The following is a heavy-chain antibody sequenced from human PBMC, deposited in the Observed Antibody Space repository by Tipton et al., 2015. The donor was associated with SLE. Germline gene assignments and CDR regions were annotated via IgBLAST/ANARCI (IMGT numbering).Heavy chain of an antibody. V-gene: IGHV4-38-2*01. Sequence: TLSLNCAVSGYFISSGYFWGWIRQPPGKGLEWIGSLSNSGSSYYNPSLESRVTMSVATSKNQFSLKLNSVTAADTAVYYCARSSPLQVYDYWGQGTLVTVSS. CDR1: GYFISSGYF. CDR2: LSNSGSS. J-gene: IGHJ4*02. D-gene: IGHD6-6*01. CDR3: ARSSPLQVYDY.